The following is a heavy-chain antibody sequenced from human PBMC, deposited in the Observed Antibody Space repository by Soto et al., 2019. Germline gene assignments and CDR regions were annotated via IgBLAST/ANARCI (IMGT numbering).Heavy chain of an antibody. CDR1: GGSISSYY. CDR3: ARAYTQTVLRHFDWPHKWFDP. J-gene: IGHJ5*02. V-gene: IGHV4-4*07. Sequence: SETLSLTCTVSGGSISSYYCSWIRQPAWKGLGWIGRIYTSGITNYNPSLKSRVTMSVDTSKNQFSLKLSSVTAADTAVYYCARAYTQTVLRHFDWPHKWFDPWGQGTLVTVSS. D-gene: IGHD3-9*01. CDR2: IYTSGIT.